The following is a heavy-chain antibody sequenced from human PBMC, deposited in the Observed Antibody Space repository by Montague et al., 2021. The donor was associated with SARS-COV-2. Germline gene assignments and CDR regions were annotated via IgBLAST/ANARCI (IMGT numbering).Heavy chain of an antibody. CDR2: SNDSGGN. V-gene: IGHV4-34*01. J-gene: IGHJ4*02. CDR1: GGSFSGDN. D-gene: IGHD4/OR15-4a*01. CDR3: ARGVPGY. Sequence: SETLSLTCAVYGGSFSGDNWGWVRQSPGKGLELMGQSNDSGGNKNNPSLKSRVTISLETSKNKFSLKLSSVTAADTAVDYCARGVPGYWGQGTLVTVSS.